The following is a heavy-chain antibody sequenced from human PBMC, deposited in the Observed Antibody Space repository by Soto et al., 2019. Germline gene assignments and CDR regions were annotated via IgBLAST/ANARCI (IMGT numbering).Heavy chain of an antibody. D-gene: IGHD4-17*01. J-gene: IGHJ5*02. CDR1: GGSISSSSSY. CDR3: ARQPCGGATVNSVINWFDP. CDR2: IYYSGST. V-gene: IGHV4-39*01. Sequence: QLQLQESGPGLVKPSETLSLTCTVSGGSISSSSSYWGWIRQPPGKGLEWIGYIYYSGSTNYNPSLKNRATMSGDTSKDQLSLNLNSVTAADTAVYYCARQPCGGATVNSVINWFDPWGQGALVTVSS.